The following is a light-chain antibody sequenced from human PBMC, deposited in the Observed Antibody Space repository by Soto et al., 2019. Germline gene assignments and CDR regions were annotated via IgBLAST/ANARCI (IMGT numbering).Light chain of an antibody. J-gene: IGKJ3*01. Sequence: KSQSPSSLSASVGDRVTITCRASQGIRNDLGWYQHKPGKAPKLLIYSASSLQSGVPPRFSGSGSGTDFTLTISSLQPEDSATYYCLQDYNYPFTFGPGTKVDIK. CDR3: LQDYNYPFT. CDR2: SAS. CDR1: QGIRND. V-gene: IGKV1-6*01.